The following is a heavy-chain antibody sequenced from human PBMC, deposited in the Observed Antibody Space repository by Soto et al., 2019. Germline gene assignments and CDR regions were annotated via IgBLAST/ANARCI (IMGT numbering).Heavy chain of an antibody. CDR3: ARAPVPEVFDP. Sequence: GGSLRLSCAASGFTFSSYWMHWVRQAPGKGLVWVSRINSDGSSTSYADSVKGRFTTSRDNAKNTLYLQMNSLRAEDTAVYYCARAPVPEVFDPWGQGTLVTVSS. V-gene: IGHV3-74*01. CDR1: GFTFSSYW. CDR2: INSDGSST. J-gene: IGHJ5*02.